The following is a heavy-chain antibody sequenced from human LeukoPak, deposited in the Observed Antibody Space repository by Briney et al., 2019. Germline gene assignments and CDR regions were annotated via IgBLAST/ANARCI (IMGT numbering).Heavy chain of an antibody. CDR2: IYAGGRT. CDR1: GDSISTGGYF. D-gene: IGHD3-10*01. CDR3: ARMDYYGSGTYHSWFDP. J-gene: IGHJ5*02. Sequence: SETLSLTCTVSGDSISTGGYFWSWIRQPAGKGLEWIGRIYAGGRTNYNPSLRSRVTISVDTSRNQFSLKLNSVTAADTAVYYCARMDYYGSGTYHSWFDPWGQGTLVTVSS. V-gene: IGHV4-61*02.